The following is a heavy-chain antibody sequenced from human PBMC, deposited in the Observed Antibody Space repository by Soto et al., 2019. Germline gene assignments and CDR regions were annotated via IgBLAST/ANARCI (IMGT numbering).Heavy chain of an antibody. Sequence: PSETLSLTCTVSGGSISSGGYYWNWIRQHPRKGLEWIAYIYYTGTTYYNPSLKSRVTISIDRSNNQFSLMLSSVTAADTAVYYCARDLRLDSWGPGTLVTVSS. CDR1: GGSISSGGYY. CDR3: ARDLRLDS. J-gene: IGHJ4*02. V-gene: IGHV4-31*03. D-gene: IGHD2-21*02. CDR2: IYYTGTT.